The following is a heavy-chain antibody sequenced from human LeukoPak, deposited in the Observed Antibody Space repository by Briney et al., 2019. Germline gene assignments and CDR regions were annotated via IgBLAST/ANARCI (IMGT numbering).Heavy chain of an antibody. V-gene: IGHV3-23*01. J-gene: IGHJ4*02. Sequence: GGSLRLSCAASGVTFSSYAMSWVRQAPGKGPEWVSGMTGNSHNTYYADSVKGRFTISRDNSKNTLYLQMNSLRAEDTAVYYCVRDRDNWDGRDFDFWGQGTLVTVSS. CDR1: GVTFSSYA. D-gene: IGHD1-1*01. CDR2: MTGNSHNT. CDR3: VRDRDNWDGRDFDF.